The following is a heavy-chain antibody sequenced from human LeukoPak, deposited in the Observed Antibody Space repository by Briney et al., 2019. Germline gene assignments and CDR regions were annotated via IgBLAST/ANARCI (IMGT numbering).Heavy chain of an antibody. J-gene: IGHJ4*02. CDR1: KFTFSSYG. D-gene: IGHD6-13*01. Sequence: PGGSLRLSCAASKFTFSSYGMHWVRQAPGKGLEWVAFIRYDGGNKYYADSVKGRFTVSRDNSKNTLYLQMNSLRAEDTAVYYCVRGAYSSSWLNFDYWGQGTLVTVSS. CDR3: VRGAYSSSWLNFDY. V-gene: IGHV3-30*02. CDR2: IRYDGGNK.